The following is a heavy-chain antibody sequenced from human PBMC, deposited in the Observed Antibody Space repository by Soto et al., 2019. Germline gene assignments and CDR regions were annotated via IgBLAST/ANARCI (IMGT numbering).Heavy chain of an antibody. CDR3: AKDWGVVSPTFFDY. CDR1: GFTFNNYA. Sequence: GGSLRLSCAASGFTFNNYAMSWVRQAPGKGLEWVSTISGSAGSTYYADSVKGRFTISRDNSKNTLYLQVNSLRAEDTAVYYCAKDWGVVSPTFFDYWGQGTLVTVSS. D-gene: IGHD3-3*01. J-gene: IGHJ4*02. CDR2: ISGSAGST. V-gene: IGHV3-23*01.